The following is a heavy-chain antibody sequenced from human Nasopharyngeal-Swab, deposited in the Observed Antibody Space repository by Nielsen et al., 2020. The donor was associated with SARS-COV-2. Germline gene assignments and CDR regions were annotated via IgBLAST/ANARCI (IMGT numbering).Heavy chain of an antibody. V-gene: IGHV4-34*01. Sequence: SETLSLTCAVYGGSFSGYYWSWIRQPPGKGLEWIGEIRHSGTPNYNPSLKGRVTISVDTSKNQFSLNLSSVTAADTAVYYCARGEKYSYAFGYYYHMDVWGKGTTVTVSS. D-gene: IGHD5-18*01. CDR2: IRHSGTP. CDR1: GGSFSGYY. J-gene: IGHJ6*03. CDR3: ARGEKYSYAFGYYYHMDV.